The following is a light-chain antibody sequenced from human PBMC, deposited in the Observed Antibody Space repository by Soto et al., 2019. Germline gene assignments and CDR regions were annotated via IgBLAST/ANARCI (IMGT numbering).Light chain of an antibody. Sequence: QSVLIQPPSASGTPGQRLTLSCSGSTSNIVFNAVQWYQQFPGTAPRTLIYDNDQRPSGVPDRFSGSKSGTSASLAISGLQSEDEGEYYCAAWDDSLNGVRIGGGTKLTVL. CDR3: AAWDDSLNGVR. CDR2: DND. J-gene: IGLJ2*01. CDR1: TSNIVFNA. V-gene: IGLV1-44*01.